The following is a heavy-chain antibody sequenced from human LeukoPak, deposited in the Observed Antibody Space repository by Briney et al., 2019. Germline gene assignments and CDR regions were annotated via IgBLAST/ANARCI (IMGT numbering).Heavy chain of an antibody. J-gene: IGHJ4*02. Sequence: SETLSLTCTVSGGSISSYYWSWIRQPPGKGLEWIGYIYYSGSTNYNPSLKSRVTISVDTSKNQFSLKLSSVTAADTAVYYCARHLVAGLCSAFDYWGQGTLVPVSS. CDR3: ARHLVAGLCSAFDY. D-gene: IGHD6-19*01. CDR1: GGSISSYY. CDR2: IYYSGST. V-gene: IGHV4-59*08.